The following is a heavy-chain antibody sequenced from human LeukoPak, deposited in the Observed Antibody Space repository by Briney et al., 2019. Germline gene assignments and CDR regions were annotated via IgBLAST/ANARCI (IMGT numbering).Heavy chain of an antibody. J-gene: IGHJ4*01. CDR1: GASISSTNNF. CDR3: ARAREVGATPDY. D-gene: IGHD1-26*01. V-gene: IGHV4-61*05. Sequence: PSETLSLTCTVSGASISSTNNFWGWIRQTPGKGLEWIGYIYYSGSTNYNPSLKSRVTISVDTSKNQFSLKLSSVTAADTAVYYCARAREVGATPDYWGQGTLVTVSS. CDR2: IYYSGST.